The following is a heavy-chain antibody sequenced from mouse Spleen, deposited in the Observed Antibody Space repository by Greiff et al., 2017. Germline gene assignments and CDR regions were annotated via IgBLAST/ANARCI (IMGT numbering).Heavy chain of an antibody. D-gene: IGHD1-1*01. CDR3: ARERGTTVVATDWFAY. CDR1: GYTFTSYG. V-gene: IGHV1-81*01. J-gene: IGHJ3*01. CDR2: IYPRSGNT. Sequence: VQLVESGAELARPGASVKLSCKASGYTFTSYGISWVKQRTGQGLEWIGEIYPRSGNTYYNQKFKGKATLTVDTSSSTAYMQLSSLTSEDSAVYYCARERGTTVVATDWFAYWGQGTLVTVSA.